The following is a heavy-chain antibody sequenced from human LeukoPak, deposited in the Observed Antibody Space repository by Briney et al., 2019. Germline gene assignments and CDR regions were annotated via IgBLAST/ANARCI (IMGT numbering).Heavy chain of an antibody. J-gene: IGHJ4*02. Sequence: ASVKVSCKASGYTFTGYYMRWVRQAPGQGLEWMGRINPNSGGTNYAQKFQGRVTMTRDTSISTAYMELSRLRSDDTAVYYCARDITGTDFDYWGQGTLVTVSS. CDR1: GYTFTGYY. CDR2: INPNSGGT. V-gene: IGHV1-2*06. D-gene: IGHD1-7*01. CDR3: ARDITGTDFDY.